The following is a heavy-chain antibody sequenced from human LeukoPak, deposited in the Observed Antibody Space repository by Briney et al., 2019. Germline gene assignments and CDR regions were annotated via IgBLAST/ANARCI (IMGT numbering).Heavy chain of an antibody. D-gene: IGHD6-19*01. CDR2: ISGGGGST. Sequence: GGSLRLSCAASGYTFSSYAKSWVPHAPGKGLEWVTVISGGGGSTYYADSVKGRFTISRDNSKNTLYLQMNSLRAEDTAVYYCANIAVAGNKYFDYWGQGTLVTVSS. V-gene: IGHV3-23*01. CDR1: GYTFSSYA. J-gene: IGHJ4*02. CDR3: ANIAVAGNKYFDY.